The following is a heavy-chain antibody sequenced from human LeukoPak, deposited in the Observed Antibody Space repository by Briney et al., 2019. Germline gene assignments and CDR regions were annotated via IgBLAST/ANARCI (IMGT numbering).Heavy chain of an antibody. CDR2: ISSSSSYI. CDR1: GFTFSSYS. CDR3: ARDGGYSGSYRLDY. J-gene: IGHJ4*02. Sequence: GWSLRLSCAATGFTFSSYSMNWVRQAPGKGLEWVSSISSSSSYIYYADSVKGRFTISRDNAKNSLYLQMNSLRAEDMAVYYCARDGGYSGSYRLDYWGQGTLVTVSS. V-gene: IGHV3-21*01. D-gene: IGHD1-26*01.